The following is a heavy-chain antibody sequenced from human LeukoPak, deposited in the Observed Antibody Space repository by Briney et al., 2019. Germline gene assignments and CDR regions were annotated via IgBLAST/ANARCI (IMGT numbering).Heavy chain of an antibody. CDR1: GGSFTSFY. Sequence: PSETLSLTCTVSGGSFTSFYWSWIRQPAGKGLEWIGRSFSSGNINYNPSFKSRATISVDKSKNQFSLKLTSVTAADTAVYYCARGQYDFWSGYDVNWFDPWGQGTLVTVSS. CDR3: ARGQYDFWSGYDVNWFDP. D-gene: IGHD3-3*01. V-gene: IGHV4-4*07. J-gene: IGHJ5*02. CDR2: SFSSGNI.